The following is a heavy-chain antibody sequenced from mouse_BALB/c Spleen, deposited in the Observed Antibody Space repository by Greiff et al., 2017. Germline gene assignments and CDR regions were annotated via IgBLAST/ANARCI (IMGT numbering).Heavy chain of an antibody. V-gene: IGHV1-87*01. CDR1: GYTFTSYW. Sequence: QVQLKQSGAELARPGASVKLSCKASGYTFTSYWMQWVKQRPGQGLEWIGAIYPGDGDTRYTQKFKGKATLTADKSSSTAYMQLSSLASEDSAVYYCARSYYGSSYYAMDYWGQGTSVTVSS. CDR3: ARSYYGSSYYAMDY. CDR2: IYPGDGDT. J-gene: IGHJ4*01. D-gene: IGHD1-1*01.